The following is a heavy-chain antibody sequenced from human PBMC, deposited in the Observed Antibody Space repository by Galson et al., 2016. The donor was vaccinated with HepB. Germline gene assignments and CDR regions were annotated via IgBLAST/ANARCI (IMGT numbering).Heavy chain of an antibody. D-gene: IGHD5-18*01. CDR2: ISSSSGYT. V-gene: IGHV3-11*06. J-gene: IGHJ6*02. Sequence: TFSDYYMSWLRQAPGKGLEWVSYISSSSGYTNYADSVKGRFTISRDNAKNSLYLQMNSLRAEDTALYYCARDADTTMEGPYYYYGMDVWGQGTTVTVSS. CDR3: ARDADTTMEGPYYYYGMDV. CDR1: TFSDYY.